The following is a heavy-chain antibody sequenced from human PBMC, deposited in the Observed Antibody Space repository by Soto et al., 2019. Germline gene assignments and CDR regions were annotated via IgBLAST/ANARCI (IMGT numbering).Heavy chain of an antibody. J-gene: IGHJ5*02. Sequence: QVQLVQSGAEVKKPGSSVKVSCKASGGTFSSYAISWVRQAPGQGLEWMGRIIPIFNTTNYAQKFQGRVTVTADESTSTAYMELSSLRSEDTAVYYCAREVGSTWYVRVDPGGKGTLVTVSS. CDR3: AREVGSTWYVRVDP. CDR2: IIPIFNTT. D-gene: IGHD6-13*01. CDR1: GGTFSSYA. V-gene: IGHV1-69*15.